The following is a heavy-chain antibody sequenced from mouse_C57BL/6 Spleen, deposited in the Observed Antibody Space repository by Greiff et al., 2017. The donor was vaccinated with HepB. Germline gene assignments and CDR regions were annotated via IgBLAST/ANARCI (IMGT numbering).Heavy chain of an antibody. V-gene: IGHV5-6*01. D-gene: IGHD1-1*01. Sequence: EVQVVESGGDLVKPGGSLKLSCAASGFTFSSYGMSWVRQTPDKRLEWVATISSGGSYTYYPDSVKGRFTISRDNAKNTLYLQMSSLKSEDTAMYYCARHQGSSYYWFAYWGQGTLVTVSA. CDR2: ISSGGSYT. CDR3: ARHQGSSYYWFAY. J-gene: IGHJ3*01. CDR1: GFTFSSYG.